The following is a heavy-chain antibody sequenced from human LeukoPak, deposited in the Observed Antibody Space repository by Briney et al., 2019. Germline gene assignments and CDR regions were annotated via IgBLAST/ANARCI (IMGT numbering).Heavy chain of an antibody. CDR1: GGSISGYH. Sequence: SETLSLTCNVSGGSISGYHWSWIRQPPGKGLEWLGYIYYSGSSNYNPSLKSRVTISADTSKNQFSLKLSSVTTADTAVYYCARVPRSYYYYYYMDVWGKGTTVTVSS. CDR2: IYYSGSS. CDR3: ARVPRSYYYYYYMDV. J-gene: IGHJ6*03. V-gene: IGHV4-59*01.